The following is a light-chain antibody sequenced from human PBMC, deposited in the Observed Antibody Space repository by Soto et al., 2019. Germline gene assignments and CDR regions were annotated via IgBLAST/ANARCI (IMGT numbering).Light chain of an antibody. CDR2: GAS. J-gene: IGKJ1*01. CDR1: QSVSSSY. Sequence: GVKLSRATLSLKQGEIATLSCWASQSVSSSYLAWYQQKPGQAPRLLIYGASSRATGIPDRFSGSGSGTDFTLTISRLEPEDFAVYYCPESGSPPWRFAQRTNVAIK. CDR3: PESGSPPWR. V-gene: IGKV3-20*01.